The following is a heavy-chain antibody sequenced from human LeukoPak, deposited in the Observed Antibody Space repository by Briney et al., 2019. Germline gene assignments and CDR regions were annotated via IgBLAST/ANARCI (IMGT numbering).Heavy chain of an antibody. CDR2: IWYDGSNK. V-gene: IGHV3-33*01. J-gene: IGHJ6*02. D-gene: IGHD6-13*01. CDR1: GFTFSSYG. Sequence: GGSLRLSCAASGFTFSSYGMHWVRQAPGKGLEWLAVIWYDGSNKYYADSVKGRFTISRDNSKNTLYLQMNSLRAEDTAVYYCARGSSSSDYYGMDVWGQGTTVTVSS. CDR3: ARGSSSSDYYGMDV.